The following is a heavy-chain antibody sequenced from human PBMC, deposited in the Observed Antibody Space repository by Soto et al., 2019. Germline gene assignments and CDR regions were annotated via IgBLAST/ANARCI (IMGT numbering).Heavy chain of an antibody. J-gene: IGHJ6*02. Sequence: ASVKVSCKASGYTFTSYTMHWVRQAPGQRLEWMGWINAGNGNTKYSQKFQGRVTITRDTSASTAYMELSSLRSEDTAVYYCARVYCSSTSCSYYYGMDVWGQGTTVTVSS. CDR3: ARVYCSSTSCSYYYGMDV. CDR2: INAGNGNT. V-gene: IGHV1-3*01. CDR1: GYTFTSYT. D-gene: IGHD2-2*01.